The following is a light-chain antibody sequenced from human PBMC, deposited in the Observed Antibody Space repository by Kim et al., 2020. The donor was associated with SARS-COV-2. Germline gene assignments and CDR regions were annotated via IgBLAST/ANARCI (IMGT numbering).Light chain of an antibody. V-gene: IGKV3-20*01. Sequence: GERATLSCRASQTVASNNVAWYQQKRGQAPTLLIFGASRAATGLPDRFNGSGSGTDFTLTISSLQPEDSAVYYCQQYGDSPRVTFGGGTKLEI. CDR2: GAS. J-gene: IGKJ4*01. CDR3: QQYGDSPRVT. CDR1: QTVASNN.